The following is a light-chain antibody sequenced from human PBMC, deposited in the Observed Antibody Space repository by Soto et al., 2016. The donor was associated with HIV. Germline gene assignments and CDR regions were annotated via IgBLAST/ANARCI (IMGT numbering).Light chain of an antibody. CDR3: QQYDNYLYT. CDR1: QGISSY. CDR2: AAS. Sequence: DIQLTQSPSFLSASVGDRVTITCRASQGISSYLAWYQQKPGKAPKLLIYAASTLQSGVPSRFSGSGSGTEFTLTINSLQPDDFATYYCQQYDNYLYTFGQGTKLEI. V-gene: IGKV1-9*01. J-gene: IGKJ2*01.